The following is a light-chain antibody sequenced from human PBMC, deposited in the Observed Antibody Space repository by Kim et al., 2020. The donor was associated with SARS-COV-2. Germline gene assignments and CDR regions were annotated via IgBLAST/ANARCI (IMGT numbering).Light chain of an antibody. V-gene: IGKV3-15*01. CDR1: QSVSTN. J-gene: IGKJ1*01. Sequence: VSPGERATLSCRVSQSVSTNLAWYQQKLGQPPRLLISGTSTRATGIPARFRGSGSETEFTLTISSLQSEDFAVYYCQQYNNWPRTFGQGTKVDIK. CDR2: GTS. CDR3: QQYNNWPRT.